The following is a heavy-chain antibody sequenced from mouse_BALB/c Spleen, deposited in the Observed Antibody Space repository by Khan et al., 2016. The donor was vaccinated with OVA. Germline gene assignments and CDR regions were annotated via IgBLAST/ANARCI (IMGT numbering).Heavy chain of an antibody. CDR2: IDPTTGYT. J-gene: IGHJ3*01. D-gene: IGHD1-1*01. CDR3: TSDGSTYTSFGY. V-gene: IGHV1-7*01. Sequence: VQLQESGAELAKPGASVKMSCKASGYTFTNYWMHWVKRRPGQGLEWIGYIDPTTGYTEYNQKFKDKATLTADKSSSTAYMQLSSLTSEDSAVYYCTSDGSTYTSFGYWGQGTLVTVSA. CDR1: GYTFTNYW.